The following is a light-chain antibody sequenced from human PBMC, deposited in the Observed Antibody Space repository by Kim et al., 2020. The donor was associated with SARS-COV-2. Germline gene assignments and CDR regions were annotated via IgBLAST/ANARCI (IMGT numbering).Light chain of an antibody. CDR1: KLGDKY. CDR2: QDS. CDR3: QAWDSSTAV. Sequence: SYDLTQPPSVSVSPGQTASITCSGDKLGDKYACWYQQKPGQSPVLVIYQDSKRPSGIPERFSGSNSGNTATLTISGTQAMDEADYYCQAWDSSTAVFGTGTKFTVL. J-gene: IGLJ1*01. V-gene: IGLV3-1*01.